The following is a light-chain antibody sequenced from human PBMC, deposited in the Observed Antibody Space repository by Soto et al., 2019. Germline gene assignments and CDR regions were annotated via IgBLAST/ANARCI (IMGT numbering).Light chain of an antibody. CDR3: GAAHGSGSNFVVV. Sequence: VLTQPPSASASLGASVTLTCTLSSGYSNYKVDWYQQRPGKGPRFVMRVGTGGIVGSKGDGIPDRFSVLGSGLNRYRTSKHIQDEDERDSHGGAAHGSGSNFVVVFGGGTKLTVL. CDR2: VGTGGIVG. CDR1: SGYSNYK. J-gene: IGLJ2*01. V-gene: IGLV9-49*01.